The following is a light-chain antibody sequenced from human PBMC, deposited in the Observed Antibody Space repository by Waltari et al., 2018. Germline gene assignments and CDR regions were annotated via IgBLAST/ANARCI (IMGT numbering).Light chain of an antibody. CDR2: QDT. Sequence: SYALTQAPSLSVSPGQTASISCPGDHLNYKYVYWYQQKAGQSPVLVIYQDTKRPSGIPERFSGSNSGNTATLTISGTQVMDEADYYCQVWDSSSVTFGAGTKVTVL. CDR3: QVWDSSSVT. V-gene: IGLV3-1*01. CDR1: HLNYKY. J-gene: IGLJ2*01.